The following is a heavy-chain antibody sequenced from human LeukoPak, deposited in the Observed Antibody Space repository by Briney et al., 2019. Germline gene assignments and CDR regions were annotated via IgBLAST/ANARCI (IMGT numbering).Heavy chain of an antibody. CDR1: GFTFSSYD. D-gene: IGHD3-16*01. Sequence: QSGGPLRPSCAASGFTFSSYDMSWIRQAPGKGLEWVSSISRSGESTFYADSVRGRFTISRDNSKNTVSLQMESLRAEDTALYYCAKDYAVGSIDYWGQGTLVTVSS. J-gene: IGHJ4*02. V-gene: IGHV3-23*01. CDR2: ISRSGEST. CDR3: AKDYAVGSIDY.